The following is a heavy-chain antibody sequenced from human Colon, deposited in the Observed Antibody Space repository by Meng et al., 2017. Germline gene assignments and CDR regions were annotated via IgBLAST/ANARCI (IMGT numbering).Heavy chain of an antibody. CDR1: GFSFSDYY. CDR3: ARVGGPGNNTYGPPFYYAMDV. V-gene: IGHV3-11*04. CDR2: ISERGEKI. Sequence: GESLKISCTASGFSFSDYYMGWIRQAPGKGLEWISYISERGEKIYSADYLKGRFTVSRDNAKNSLFLQINSLRVEDAGSYFCARVGGPGNNTYGPPFYYAMDVWGQGTTVTVSS. D-gene: IGHD1-14*01. J-gene: IGHJ6*01.